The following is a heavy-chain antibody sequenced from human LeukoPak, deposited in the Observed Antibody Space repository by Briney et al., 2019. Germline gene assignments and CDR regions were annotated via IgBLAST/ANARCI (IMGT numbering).Heavy chain of an antibody. V-gene: IGHV4-39*07. CDR2: IYYTGTT. Sequence: PSETLSLTCSVSGNSIGTTYYWGVIRQPPGKGLEWIAAIYYTGTTYYKPSLKSRVTISVDTSKNQFSLKLSSVTAADTAVYYCARARRGFIWQQPTDYWGQGTLVTVSS. CDR1: GNSIGTTYY. J-gene: IGHJ4*02. D-gene: IGHD6-13*01. CDR3: ARARRGFIWQQPTDY.